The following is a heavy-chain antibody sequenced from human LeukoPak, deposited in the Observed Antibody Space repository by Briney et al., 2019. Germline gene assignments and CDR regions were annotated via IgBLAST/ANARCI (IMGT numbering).Heavy chain of an antibody. CDR3: ARHVVGVGFDY. Sequence: PSETLSLTCAVYGGSFSGYYWSWIRQPPGKGLEWIGEIDHSGSTNYKPSLKSRVTISVDTSKNQFSLKLSSVTAADTAVYYCARHVVGVGFDYWGQGTLVTVSS. V-gene: IGHV4-34*01. CDR1: GGSFSGYY. D-gene: IGHD3-22*01. CDR2: IDHSGST. J-gene: IGHJ4*02.